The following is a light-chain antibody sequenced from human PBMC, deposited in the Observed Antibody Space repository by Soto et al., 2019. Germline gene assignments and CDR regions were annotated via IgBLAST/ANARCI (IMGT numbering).Light chain of an antibody. Sequence: DIQMTQSPSSLSASVGGTVTITCRASQSISSYLNWYQQKPGKAPKLLIYAASSLQSGVPSRFSGSGSGTDFTLTISSLEPEEFAVYYCQQRSNWPPLISFGQGTRLEI. J-gene: IGKJ5*01. V-gene: IGKV1-39*01. CDR1: QSISSY. CDR2: AAS. CDR3: QQRSNWPPLIS.